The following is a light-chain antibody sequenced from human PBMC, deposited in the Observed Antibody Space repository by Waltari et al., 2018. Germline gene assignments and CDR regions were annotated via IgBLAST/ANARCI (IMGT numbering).Light chain of an antibody. CDR1: SSDVGDY. Sequence: QSALTQPPSASGSPGQSVTISCTGTSSDVGDYVSWYQQHLGKAPKLMISEVTKWPSGVPDRFSGSKSGNTASLTVSGLQAEDEADYYCSSYAGSNNLVFGGGTKLTVL. V-gene: IGLV2-8*01. J-gene: IGLJ2*01. CDR2: EVT. CDR3: SSYAGSNNLV.